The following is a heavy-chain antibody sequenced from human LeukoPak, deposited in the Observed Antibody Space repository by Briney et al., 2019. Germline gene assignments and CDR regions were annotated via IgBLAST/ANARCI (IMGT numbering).Heavy chain of an antibody. Sequence: SETLSLTCTVSGGSISSGYFWGWIRQPPGKGLEWIGSIYHSGVTYYNPSLKSRVTISVDTSKNQFSLKLSSVTAADTAVYYCAKHLRYFDWLLRDFWGQGTLVTVSS. CDR1: GGSISSGYF. CDR2: IYHSGVT. D-gene: IGHD3-9*01. CDR3: AKHLRYFDWLLRDF. V-gene: IGHV4-38-2*02. J-gene: IGHJ4*02.